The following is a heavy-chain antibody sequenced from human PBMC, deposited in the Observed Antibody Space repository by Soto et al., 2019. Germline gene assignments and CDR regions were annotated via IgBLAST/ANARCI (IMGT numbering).Heavy chain of an antibody. D-gene: IGHD2-15*01. CDR2: FDPEDGET. Sequence: ASVKVSCKVSGYTLTELSMHWVRQAPGKGLEWMGGFDPEDGETIYARKFQGRVTMTEDTSTDTAYMELSSLRSEDTAVYYCATFAVVTHLNWFDPWGQGTLVTVSS. CDR1: GYTLTELS. CDR3: ATFAVVTHLNWFDP. J-gene: IGHJ5*02. V-gene: IGHV1-24*01.